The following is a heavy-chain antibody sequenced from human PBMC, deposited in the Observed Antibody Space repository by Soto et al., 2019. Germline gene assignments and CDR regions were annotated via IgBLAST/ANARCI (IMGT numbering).Heavy chain of an antibody. CDR2: ISYDGSNK. CDR3: ARVYDSSGYWPYYYYGMDV. D-gene: IGHD3-22*01. V-gene: IGHV3-30-3*01. J-gene: IGHJ6*02. CDR1: GFTFSSYA. Sequence: PGGSLRLSCAASGFTFSSYAMHWVRQAPGKGLEWVAVISYDGSNKYYADSVKGRFTISRDNSKNTLYLQMNSLRAEDTAVYYCARVYDSSGYWPYYYYGMDVWGQGTTVTVSS.